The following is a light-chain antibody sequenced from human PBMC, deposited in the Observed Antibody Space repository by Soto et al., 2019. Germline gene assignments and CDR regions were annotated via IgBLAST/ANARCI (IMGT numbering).Light chain of an antibody. CDR3: HQYNNWPRT. V-gene: IGKV3-15*01. CDR1: QSVSSSY. Sequence: EIVLTQSPGTLSLSPGERATLSCRASQSVSSSYLAWYQQKPGQAPRLLIYGASSRATGIPGRFSGGWSGTEFTLTINGLQSEDFGVYYCHQYNNWPRTFGQGTKVDIK. J-gene: IGKJ1*01. CDR2: GAS.